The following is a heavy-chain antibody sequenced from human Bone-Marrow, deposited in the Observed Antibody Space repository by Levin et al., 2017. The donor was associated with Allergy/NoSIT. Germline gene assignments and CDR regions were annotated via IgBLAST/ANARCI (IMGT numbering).Heavy chain of an antibody. J-gene: IGHJ4*02. Sequence: GGSLRLSCTASGVTVFNNYFMWVRQAPGKGLEWVSHIYSGGGTNYADSVKGSFSVSRDNSKNTVYLQMNSLRADDTAVYYCGRDGPGGGHWGPGTQVTVSS. D-gene: IGHD3-10*01. CDR1: GVTVFNNY. CDR2: IYSGGGT. CDR3: GRDGPGGGH. V-gene: IGHV3-66*01.